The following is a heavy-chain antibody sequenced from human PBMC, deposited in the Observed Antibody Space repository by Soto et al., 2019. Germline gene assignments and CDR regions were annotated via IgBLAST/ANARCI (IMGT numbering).Heavy chain of an antibody. V-gene: IGHV3-23*01. D-gene: IGHD3-22*01. Sequence: EVQLLESGGGLVQPGGSLRLSCAASGFTFSSYAMSWVRQAPGKGLEWVSAISGSGGSTYYADSVKGRFTISRDNSKNTLYLQMNSLRVEDTAVYYCAKDGGYAYYDSSGYYFGYWGQGTLVTVSS. J-gene: IGHJ4*02. CDR2: ISGSGGST. CDR1: GFTFSSYA. CDR3: AKDGGYAYYDSSGYYFGY.